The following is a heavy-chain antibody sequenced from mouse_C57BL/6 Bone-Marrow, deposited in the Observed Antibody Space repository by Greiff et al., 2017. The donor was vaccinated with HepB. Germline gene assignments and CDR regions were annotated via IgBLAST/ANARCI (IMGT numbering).Heavy chain of an antibody. CDR1: GYTFTSYW. D-gene: IGHD4-1*01. V-gene: IGHV1-7*01. Sequence: QVQLKQSGAELAKPGASVKLSCKASGYTFTSYWMHWVKQRTGQGLEWIGYINPSSGYTKYNQKFKDKATLTADKSSSTAYMQLSSLTYEDSAVYYCASLTGYWYFDVWGTGTTVTVSS. CDR2: INPSSGYT. CDR3: ASLTGYWYFDV. J-gene: IGHJ1*03.